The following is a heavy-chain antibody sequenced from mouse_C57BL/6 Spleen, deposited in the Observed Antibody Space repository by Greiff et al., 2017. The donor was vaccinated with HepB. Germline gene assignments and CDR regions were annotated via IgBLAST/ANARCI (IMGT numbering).Heavy chain of an antibody. CDR3: ARRAIYYDYGWFAY. J-gene: IGHJ3*01. Sequence: EVQLVESGPGLVKPSQSLSLTCSVTGYSITSGYYWNWIRQFPGNKLEWMGYISYDGSNNYNPSLKNRISITRDTSKNQFFLKLNSVTTEDTATYYCARRAIYYDYGWFAYWGQGTLVTVSA. V-gene: IGHV3-6*01. D-gene: IGHD2-4*01. CDR2: ISYDGSN. CDR1: GYSITSGYY.